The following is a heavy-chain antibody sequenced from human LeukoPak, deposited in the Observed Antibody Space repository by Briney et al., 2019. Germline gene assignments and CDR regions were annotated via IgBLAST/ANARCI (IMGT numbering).Heavy chain of an antibody. D-gene: IGHD3-22*01. CDR2: IYYSGST. V-gene: IGHV4-39*01. CDR1: GGSISSSSYY. J-gene: IGHJ5*02. CDR3: ARTYYYDSSGYWSWFDP. Sequence: SETLSLTCTVSGGSISSSSYYWGWIRQPPGKGLEWIGSIYYSGSTYYNPSLKSRVTISVDTSKNQFSLKLSSVTAADTAVYYCARTYYYDSSGYWSWFDPWGQGTLVTVSS.